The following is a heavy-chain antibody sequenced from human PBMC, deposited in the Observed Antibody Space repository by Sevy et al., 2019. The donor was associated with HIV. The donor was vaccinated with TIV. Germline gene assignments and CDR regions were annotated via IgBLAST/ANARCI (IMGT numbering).Heavy chain of an antibody. CDR3: ARAPPVRSGDDSLNWFDP. CDR1: GGSISAYY. D-gene: IGHD5-12*01. Sequence: SETLSLTCTVFGGSISAYYWSWIRQPPGKGLEYIGHIYYTGSTNYNPSLKSRVTISVDTSKNQFSLRLTSVTAADTAIYYCARAPPVRSGDDSLNWFDPWGQGTLVTVSS. V-gene: IGHV4-59*01. J-gene: IGHJ5*02. CDR2: IYYTGST.